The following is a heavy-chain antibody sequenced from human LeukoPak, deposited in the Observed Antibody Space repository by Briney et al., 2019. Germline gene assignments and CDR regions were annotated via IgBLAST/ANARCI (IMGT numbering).Heavy chain of an antibody. J-gene: IGHJ3*02. CDR1: GYTFTNYD. D-gene: IGHD3-16*01. CDR2: INPYNGNT. Sequence: ASVKVSCKASGYTFTNYDVSWVRQAPGQGLEWMGWINPYNGNTNYAQKVQGRVTMTTDTSTSTAYMELRSLRSDDTAVYYCARNPLDYVWGSYRIYAFDIWGQGTMVTVSS. V-gene: IGHV1-18*01. CDR3: ARNPLDYVWGSYRIYAFDI.